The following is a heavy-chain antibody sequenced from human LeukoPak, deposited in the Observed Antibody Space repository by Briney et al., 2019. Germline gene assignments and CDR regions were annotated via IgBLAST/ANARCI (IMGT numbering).Heavy chain of an antibody. Sequence: GGSLRLSCAASGITFSSYDMHWVRQATGKGLEWVSAIGTAGDTYYPGSVKGRFTISRENAKNSLYLQMNSLRAEDTAVYYCARAIWLWDAFDIWGQGTMVTVSS. CDR2: IGTAGDT. CDR1: GITFSSYD. J-gene: IGHJ3*02. CDR3: ARAIWLWDAFDI. D-gene: IGHD6-19*01. V-gene: IGHV3-13*01.